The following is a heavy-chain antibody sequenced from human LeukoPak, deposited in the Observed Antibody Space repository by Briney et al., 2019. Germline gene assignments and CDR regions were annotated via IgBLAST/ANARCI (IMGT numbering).Heavy chain of an antibody. CDR3: TRDGATNSMDV. Sequence: GGSLRLSCTASGFTFGDYAMSWVRQAPGKGLEWVGFIRSKAYGGTTEYAASVKGRFTISRDDSKSIAYLQMNSLKTEDTAVYYCTRDGATNSMDVWGKGTPVTVSS. D-gene: IGHD1-26*01. CDR1: GFTFGDYA. V-gene: IGHV3-49*04. CDR2: IRSKAYGGTT. J-gene: IGHJ6*03.